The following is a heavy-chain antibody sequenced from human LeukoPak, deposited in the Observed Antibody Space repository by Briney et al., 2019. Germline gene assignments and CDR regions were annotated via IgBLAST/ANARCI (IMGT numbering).Heavy chain of an antibody. CDR3: ARDAGHQLSRRNYYAMDV. D-gene: IGHD1-1*01. J-gene: IGHJ6*02. CDR1: GGSISSSSYY. Sequence: SETLSLTCTVSGGSISSSSYYWSWIRQPPGKELEWIGSIYSGGSSYYNPSLKSRVTISVDTSNNQFSLKVNSVTAADTAVYYCARDAGHQLSRRNYYAMDVWGQGTTVTVSS. CDR2: IYSGGSS. V-gene: IGHV4-39*07.